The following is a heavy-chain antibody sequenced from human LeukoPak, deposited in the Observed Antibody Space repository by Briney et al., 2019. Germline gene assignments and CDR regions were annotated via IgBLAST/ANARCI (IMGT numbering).Heavy chain of an antibody. CDR3: ARESGSMRWFDP. V-gene: IGHV4-4*07. CDR2: MSTSGNS. Sequence: SETLSLTCAVYGGSFSGYYWSWIRQPAGKGLEWIGRMSTSGNSNYIPSLVSRVTMSVDTSKNQFSLNLGSVTAADTAVYYCARESGSMRWFDPWGQGTLVTVSS. CDR1: GGSFSGYY. J-gene: IGHJ5*02. D-gene: IGHD6-25*01.